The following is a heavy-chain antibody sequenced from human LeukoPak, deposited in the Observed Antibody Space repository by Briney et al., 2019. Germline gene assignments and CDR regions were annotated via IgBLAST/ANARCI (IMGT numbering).Heavy chain of an antibody. Sequence: SETLSLTCTVSGASISSYCWSWIRQPPGKGLEWIGYIYYSGSTNYNPSLKSRVTISVDTSKNQFSLKLSSVTAADTAVYYCAREDGDQDAFDIWGQGTMVTVSS. CDR2: IYYSGST. D-gene: IGHD2-21*02. V-gene: IGHV4-59*01. CDR1: GASISSYC. J-gene: IGHJ3*02. CDR3: AREDGDQDAFDI.